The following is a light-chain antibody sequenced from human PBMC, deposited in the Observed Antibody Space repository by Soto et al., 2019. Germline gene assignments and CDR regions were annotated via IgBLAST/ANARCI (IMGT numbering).Light chain of an antibody. Sequence: DIVMTQSPHSLTVTPGEPASISCRSSQSLLHSNGYNYLDWYLQKPGQSPQLLIYLGSNRASGVPDRFSGSGSGTDFTLKIGRVEAEDVGVYYCMQALQTPLTFGPGTKVDIK. V-gene: IGKV2-28*01. CDR2: LGS. CDR3: MQALQTPLT. J-gene: IGKJ3*01. CDR1: QSLLHSNGYNY.